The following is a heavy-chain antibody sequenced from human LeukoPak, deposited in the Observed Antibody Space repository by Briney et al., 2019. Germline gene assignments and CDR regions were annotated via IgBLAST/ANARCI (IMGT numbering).Heavy chain of an antibody. CDR2: INYRGST. J-gene: IGHJ4*02. V-gene: IGHV4-39*01. D-gene: IGHD2-2*01. Sequence: KPSETLSLTCTVSGGSISSSTYYWGWIRQPPGKGLEYIGSINYRGSTYYNPSLRSRVTISVDTSKNQFSLKLSSVTAADTAVYYCARGSPYHYWGQGTLVTVSS. CDR3: ARGSPYHY. CDR1: GGSISSSTYY.